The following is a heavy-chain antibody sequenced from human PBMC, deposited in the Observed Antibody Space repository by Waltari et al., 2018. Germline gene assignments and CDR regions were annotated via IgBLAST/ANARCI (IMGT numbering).Heavy chain of an antibody. CDR2: IYYSGST. CDR3: ARSHRPGVAKGGFDY. D-gene: IGHD7-27*01. V-gene: IGHV4-39*01. Sequence: QLQLQESGPGLVKPSAPLSLTCTVSGGSISSSSYYWGWLRQPPGKGLEWIGSIYYSGSTYYNPSLKSRFTISVDTSKNQFSLKLSSVTAADTAVYYCARSHRPGVAKGGFDYWGQGTLVTVSS. CDR1: GGSISSSSYY. J-gene: IGHJ4*02.